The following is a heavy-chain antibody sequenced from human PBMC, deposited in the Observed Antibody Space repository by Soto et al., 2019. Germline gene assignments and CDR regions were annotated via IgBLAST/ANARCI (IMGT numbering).Heavy chain of an antibody. D-gene: IGHD6-13*01. V-gene: IGHV1-18*01. CDR2: ISAYNGRT. J-gene: IGHJ6*02. CDR3: AIDRSAALGYGMDV. CDR1: GYCVSSYG. Sequence: ASVKVSCKASGYCVSSYGISWVRQAPGQGLEWVGWISAYNGRTNSAQKFQGRVTMTTDTSTSTGYMELRSLRSDDTAVYYCAIDRSAALGYGMDVWGQGTTVTVS.